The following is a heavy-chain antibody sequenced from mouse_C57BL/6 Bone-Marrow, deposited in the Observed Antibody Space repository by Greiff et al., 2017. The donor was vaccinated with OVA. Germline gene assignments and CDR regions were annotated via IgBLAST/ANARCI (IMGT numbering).Heavy chain of an antibody. J-gene: IGHJ3*01. Sequence: VMLVESGAELARPGASVKLSCKASGYTFTSYGISWVKQRTGQGLEWIREIYPRSGNTYYNEKFKGKATLTEDKSSSTAYMELRSLTSEDSAVYFCARSGANWAWFAYWGQGTLVTVSA. CDR1: GYTFTSYG. CDR3: ARSGANWAWFAY. D-gene: IGHD4-1*01. V-gene: IGHV1-81*01. CDR2: IYPRSGNT.